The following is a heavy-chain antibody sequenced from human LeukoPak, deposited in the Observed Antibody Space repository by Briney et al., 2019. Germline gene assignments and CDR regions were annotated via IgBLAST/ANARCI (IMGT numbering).Heavy chain of an antibody. D-gene: IGHD1-26*01. CDR1: GFTFSDYS. CDR3: ARDPARGRPNFFDY. V-gene: IGHV3-21*01. J-gene: IGHJ4*02. Sequence: GGSLRLSCAASGFTFSDYSVNWVRQAPGKGLEWVSSISSSSAYIYYADSVKGRFTISRDNAKNSLFLQMNSLRAEDTAVYYCARDPARGRPNFFDYWGQGTLVTVSS. CDR2: ISSSSAYI.